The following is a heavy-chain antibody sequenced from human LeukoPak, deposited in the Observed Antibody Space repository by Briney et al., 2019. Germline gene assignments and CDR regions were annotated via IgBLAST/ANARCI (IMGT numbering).Heavy chain of an antibody. V-gene: IGHV3-23*01. D-gene: IGHD5-12*01. CDR1: GFTFSSYA. Sequence: QRGGSLRLSCAASGFTFSSYAMNWVRQAPGKGLEWVSLISDNGGRTYYADSAKGRFTISRDNSKNMMYLQMNSLRAEDTAVYYCAKDREIDGGYVGRYFDYWGQGTLVTVSS. J-gene: IGHJ4*02. CDR3: AKDREIDGGYVGRYFDY. CDR2: ISDNGGRT.